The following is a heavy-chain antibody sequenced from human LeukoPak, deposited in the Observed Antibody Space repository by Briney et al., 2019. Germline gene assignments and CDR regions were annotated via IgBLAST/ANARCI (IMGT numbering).Heavy chain of an antibody. Sequence: PSETLSLTCTVSGGSISSSSYYWGWIRQPPGKGLEWIGSIYYSGSTYYNPSLKSRVTISVDTSKNQFSLKLSSVTAADTAVYYCARRQGATRGLSWFDPWGQGTLVTVSS. D-gene: IGHD1-26*01. J-gene: IGHJ5*02. CDR1: GGSISSSSYY. CDR2: IYYSGST. V-gene: IGHV4-39*01. CDR3: ARRQGATRGLSWFDP.